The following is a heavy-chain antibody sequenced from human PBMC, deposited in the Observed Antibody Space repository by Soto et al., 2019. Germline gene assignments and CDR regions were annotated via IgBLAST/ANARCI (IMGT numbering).Heavy chain of an antibody. D-gene: IGHD6-19*01. CDR1: GFTFCPYV. V-gene: IGHV3-30*18. Sequence: LRLSCAASGFTFCPYVMHCVRQAPGKGLEWVAFTSSDETKKHYAASVKGRLTISRDNSTNTLYLQMKTLRGDDTAGYYCTKDRRSSWFQGGNYFAPWGQGTLVTVSS. CDR2: TSSDETKK. CDR3: TKDRRSSWFQGGNYFAP. J-gene: IGHJ5*02.